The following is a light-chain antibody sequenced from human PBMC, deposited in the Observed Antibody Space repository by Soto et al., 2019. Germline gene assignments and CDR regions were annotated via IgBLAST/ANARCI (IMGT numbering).Light chain of an antibody. CDR1: QYINTR. CDR2: QTS. J-gene: IGKJ1*01. Sequence: EIVLTQSPATLSSFPGDRVTLSCRASQYINTRLAWYQHRPGQAPRLLIYQTSLRDAGIPARFSASGSGTAYTITIRDVQPEDFALYYCHQRQSWPRTFGQGTKVDI. V-gene: IGKV3-11*01. CDR3: HQRQSWPRT.